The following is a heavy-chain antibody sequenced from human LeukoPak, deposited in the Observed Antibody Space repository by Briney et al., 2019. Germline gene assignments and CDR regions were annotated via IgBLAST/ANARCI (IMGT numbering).Heavy chain of an antibody. CDR2: IYYSGST. Sequence: SETLSLTCAVYGGSFSSYYWGWIRQPPGKGLEWIGSIYYSGSTYYNPSLKSRVTISVDTSKNQFSLKLSSVTAADTAVYYCARAPNILAGYRFDPWGQGTLVTVSS. D-gene: IGHD3-9*01. CDR1: GGSFSSYY. J-gene: IGHJ5*02. CDR3: ARAPNILAGYRFDP. V-gene: IGHV4-39*07.